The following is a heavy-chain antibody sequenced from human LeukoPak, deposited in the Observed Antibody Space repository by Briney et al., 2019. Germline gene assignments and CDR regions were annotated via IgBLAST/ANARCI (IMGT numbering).Heavy chain of an antibody. J-gene: IGHJ4*02. Sequence: GRSLRLSCAASGFTFSSYGMHWVRQTPGKGLEWVAVIWYDGSNKYYADSVKGRFTISRDNSKNTLYLQMNSLRAEDTAVYYCARGRDHSGRPLIDYWGQGTLVTVSS. CDR1: GFTFSSYG. V-gene: IGHV3-33*01. D-gene: IGHD6-13*01. CDR2: IWYDGSNK. CDR3: ARGRDHSGRPLIDY.